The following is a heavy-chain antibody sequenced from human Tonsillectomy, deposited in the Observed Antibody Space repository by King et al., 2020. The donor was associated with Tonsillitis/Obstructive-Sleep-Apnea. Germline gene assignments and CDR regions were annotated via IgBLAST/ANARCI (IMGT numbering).Heavy chain of an antibody. CDR1: GGSISSFY. Sequence: VQLQESGPGLVKPSETLSLTCTVSGGSISSFYWSWIRQPPGKGLEWIGYIDYSGSTNYNPSLKRRFTISVDTSKNQFSLRLSTVTAADTAVYYCAREGVNYFDYWGQGTLVTVSS. V-gene: IGHV4-59*12. D-gene: IGHD3-16*01. CDR3: AREGVNYFDY. CDR2: IDYSGST. J-gene: IGHJ4*02.